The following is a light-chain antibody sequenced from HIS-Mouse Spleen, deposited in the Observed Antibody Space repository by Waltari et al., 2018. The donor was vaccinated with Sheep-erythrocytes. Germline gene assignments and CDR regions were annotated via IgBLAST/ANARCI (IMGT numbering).Light chain of an antibody. Sequence: AIQLTQSPSSLSASVRDRVTITCRASQGTSSALDWYQHKPGKAPKLLIYDASSLESGVPSRFSGSGSGTDFTLTISSLQPEDFATYYCQQFNNYPRTFGQGTKVEIK. V-gene: IGKV1D-13*01. CDR1: QGTSSA. CDR3: QQFNNYPRT. J-gene: IGKJ1*01. CDR2: DAS.